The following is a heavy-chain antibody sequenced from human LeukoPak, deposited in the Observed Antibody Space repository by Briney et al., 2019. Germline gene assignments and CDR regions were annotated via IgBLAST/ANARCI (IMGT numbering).Heavy chain of an antibody. CDR1: GFTFSDYY. Sequence: GGSLRLSCAASGFTFSDYYMSWIRQAPWKGLEWVSYISSSGTTIYYVDSVKGRFTISRDNAKNSLYLHMNGLRAEDTAVYYCARDLYSSSSGREVAYWGQGTLVTVSS. CDR2: ISSSGTTI. D-gene: IGHD6-6*01. J-gene: IGHJ4*02. CDR3: ARDLYSSSSGREVAY. V-gene: IGHV3-11*04.